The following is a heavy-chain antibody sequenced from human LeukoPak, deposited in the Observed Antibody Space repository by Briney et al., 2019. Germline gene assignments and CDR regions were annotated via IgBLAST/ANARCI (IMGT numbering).Heavy chain of an antibody. Sequence: SETLSLTCTVSGGSISSYYWSWIRQPAGKGLEWIGRIYTSGSTNYNPSLKSRVTMSVDTSKNQFSLKLSSVTAADTAVYYCARDLYYYGSGSQPYFDYWGQGTLVTVSS. CDR2: IYTSGST. J-gene: IGHJ4*02. CDR3: ARDLYYYGSGSQPYFDY. V-gene: IGHV4-4*07. D-gene: IGHD3-10*01. CDR1: GGSISSYY.